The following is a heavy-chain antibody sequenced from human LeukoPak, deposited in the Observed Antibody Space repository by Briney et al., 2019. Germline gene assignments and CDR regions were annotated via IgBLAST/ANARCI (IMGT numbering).Heavy chain of an antibody. CDR1: GFTFSSYA. CDR3: ASTMYYDFWSGCQTFDY. D-gene: IGHD3-3*01. V-gene: IGHV3-30-3*01. J-gene: IGHJ4*02. CDR2: ISYDGSNK. Sequence: GGSLRLSCAASGFTFSSYAMHWVRQAPGKGLEWVAVISYDGSNKYYADSVKGRFTISRDNSKNTLYLQMNSLRAEDTAVYYCASTMYYDFWSGCQTFDYWGQGTLVTVSS.